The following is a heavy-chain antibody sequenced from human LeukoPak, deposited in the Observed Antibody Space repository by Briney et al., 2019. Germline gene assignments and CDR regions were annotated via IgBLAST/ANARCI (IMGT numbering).Heavy chain of an antibody. V-gene: IGHV1-69*13. J-gene: IGHJ4*02. Sequence: SVKVSCKASGGTFSSYAISWVRQAPGQGLEWMGGIIPIFGTANYAQKFQGRVTITAVESTSTAYMELSSLRSEDTAVYYCARGQDGYSSYYFDYWGQGTLVTVSS. CDR1: GGTFSSYA. CDR2: IIPIFGTA. CDR3: ARGQDGYSSYYFDY. D-gene: IGHD6-13*01.